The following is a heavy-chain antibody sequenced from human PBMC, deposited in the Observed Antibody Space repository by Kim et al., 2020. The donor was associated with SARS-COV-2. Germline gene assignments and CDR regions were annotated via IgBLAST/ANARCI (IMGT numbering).Heavy chain of an antibody. CDR1: GGSISSGGYY. CDR3: ARGQRNYIVAMIHYYFDY. D-gene: IGHD5-12*01. Sequence: SETLSLTCTVSGGSISSGGYYWSWIRQHPGKGLEWIGYIYYSGSTYYNPSLKSRVTISVDTSKNQFSLKLSSVTAADTAVYYCARGQRNYIVAMIHYYFDYWGQGTLVTVSS. V-gene: IGHV4-31*03. J-gene: IGHJ4*02. CDR2: IYYSGST.